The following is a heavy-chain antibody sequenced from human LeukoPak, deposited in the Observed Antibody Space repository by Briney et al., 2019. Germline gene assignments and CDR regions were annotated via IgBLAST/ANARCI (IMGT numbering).Heavy chain of an antibody. J-gene: IGHJ6*03. Sequence: ASVKLSCKASGYTFSNYNIHWLRQAPGQGLEWMGIVNPSGDSTNYAQKFQGRVTMTEDTSTDTAYMELNSLTSEDTAVYYCATHSPEWRYSGYYNYYYIDVWGKGTTVIVSS. CDR1: GYTFSNYN. D-gene: IGHD5-12*01. V-gene: IGHV1-46*01. CDR2: VNPSGDST. CDR3: ATHSPEWRYSGYYNYYYIDV.